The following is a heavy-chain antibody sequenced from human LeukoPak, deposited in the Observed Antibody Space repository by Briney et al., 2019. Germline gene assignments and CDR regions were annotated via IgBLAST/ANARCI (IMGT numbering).Heavy chain of an antibody. V-gene: IGHV3-23*01. CDR1: GFTFDTHA. J-gene: IGHJ4*02. CDR3: AKDQGYSYYYLDY. CDR2: INGNGAST. Sequence: GGSLRLSCAASGFTFDTHAMSWVRQAPGKRLEWVSGINGNGASTYYSDSVKGRFTISRDNSKNTLYLQMSTLRAEDTAVYYCAKDQGYSYYYLDYWGQGTLVTVSS. D-gene: IGHD5-18*01.